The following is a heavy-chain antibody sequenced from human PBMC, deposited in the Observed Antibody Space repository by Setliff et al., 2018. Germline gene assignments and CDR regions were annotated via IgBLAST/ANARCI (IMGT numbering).Heavy chain of an antibody. J-gene: IGHJ5*02. Sequence: PSETLSLTFAVSGFPISSGYYWGWIRQPPGKGLEWIVNIHHSGKAYYNPSLKSRVTMSVDTSKNHVSLKLSSVTAADTAVYYCARAHTWSLPNDNSGYPGWFDPWGQGTLVTVSS. D-gene: IGHD3-22*01. CDR3: ARAHTWSLPNDNSGYPGWFDP. CDR2: IHHSGKA. CDR1: GFPISSGYY. V-gene: IGHV4-38-2*01.